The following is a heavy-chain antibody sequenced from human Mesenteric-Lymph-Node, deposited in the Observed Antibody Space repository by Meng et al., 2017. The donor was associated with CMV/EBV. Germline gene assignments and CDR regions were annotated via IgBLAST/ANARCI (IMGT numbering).Heavy chain of an antibody. Sequence: GESLKISCAASGFTFSNYWMSWVRQAPGKGLEWVANIKQDGSEKSYVDFVKGRFTISRDNAKNSLYLHMDSLRAEDTAVYYCARGPPYYDFWSGYYSSLDYWGQGTLVTVSS. D-gene: IGHD3-3*01. V-gene: IGHV3-7*01. J-gene: IGHJ4*02. CDR3: ARGPPYYDFWSGYYSSLDY. CDR2: IKQDGSEK. CDR1: GFTFSNYW.